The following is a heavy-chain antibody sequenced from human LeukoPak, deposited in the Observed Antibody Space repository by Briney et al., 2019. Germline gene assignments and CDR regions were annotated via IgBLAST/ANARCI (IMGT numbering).Heavy chain of an antibody. D-gene: IGHD3-10*01. CDR2: INPNSGGT. V-gene: IGHV1-2*02. CDR1: GYTFTGYY. Sequence: GASVKVSCKASGYTFTGYYMHWVRQAPGHGLEWMGWINPNSGGTNYAQKFQGRVTMTRDTSISTAYMELSRLRSDDTAVYYCARDPTTMVRGVIITAWFDPWGQGTLVTVSS. J-gene: IGHJ5*02. CDR3: ARDPTTMVRGVIITAWFDP.